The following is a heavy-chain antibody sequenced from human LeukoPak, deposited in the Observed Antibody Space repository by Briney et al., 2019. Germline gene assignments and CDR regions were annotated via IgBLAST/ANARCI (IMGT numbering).Heavy chain of an antibody. J-gene: IGHJ4*02. CDR2: ISSSGSTI. CDR3: ARGTSLTTVVTPLYY. D-gene: IGHD4-23*01. CDR1: GFTFSSYE. Sequence: GGSLRLSCAASGFTFSSYEMHWVRQAPGKGLEWVSYISSSGSTIYYADSVKGRFTISRDNAENSLYLQMNSLRAEDTAVYYCARGTSLTTVVTPLYYWGQGTLVTVSS. V-gene: IGHV3-48*03.